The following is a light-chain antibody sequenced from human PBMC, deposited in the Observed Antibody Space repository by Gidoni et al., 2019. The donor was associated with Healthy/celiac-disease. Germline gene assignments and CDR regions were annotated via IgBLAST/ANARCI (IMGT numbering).Light chain of an antibody. J-gene: IGKJ2*01. CDR1: QSVSSSY. CDR3: QQYGSSPLYT. CDR2: GAS. V-gene: IGKV3-20*01. Sequence: EIVLTQSPGTLSLSPGERATLSSRASQSVSSSYLAWYQQKPGQAPRLLIYGASSRATGIPDRFSGSGSGTDVTLTISRLEPEDFAVYYCQQYGSSPLYTFGQGTKLEI.